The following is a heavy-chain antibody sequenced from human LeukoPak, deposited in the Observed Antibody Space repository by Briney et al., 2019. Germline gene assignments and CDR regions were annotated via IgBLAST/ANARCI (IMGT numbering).Heavy chain of an antibody. CDR2: IRSKAYGGTT. J-gene: IGHJ3*02. CDR3: TRGFPSIDDAFDI. CDR1: GFTFGDYA. D-gene: IGHD6-6*01. V-gene: IGHV3-49*04. Sequence: PGGSLRLSCTASGFTFGDYAMSWVRQAPGKGLEWVGFIRSKAYGGTTEYAASVKGRFTISRDDSKSIAYLQMNSLKTEDTAVYYCTRGFPSIDDAFDIWGQGTMVTVSS.